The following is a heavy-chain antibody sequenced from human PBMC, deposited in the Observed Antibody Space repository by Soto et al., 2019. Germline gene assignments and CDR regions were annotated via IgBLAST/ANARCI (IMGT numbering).Heavy chain of an antibody. V-gene: IGHV3-30-3*01. D-gene: IGHD4-17*01. CDR3: ARTDYGDYYYYYGMDV. CDR1: GFTFSSYA. Sequence: QVQLVESGGGVVQPGRSLRLSCAASGFTFSSYAMHWVRQALGKGLEWVAVISYDGSNKYYADSVKGRFTISRDNSKNTLYLQMNSLRAEDTAVYYCARTDYGDYYYYYGMDVWGQGTTVTVSS. J-gene: IGHJ6*02. CDR2: ISYDGSNK.